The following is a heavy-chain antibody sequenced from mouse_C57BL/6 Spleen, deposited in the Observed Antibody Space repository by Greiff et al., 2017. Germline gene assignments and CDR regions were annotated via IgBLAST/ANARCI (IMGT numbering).Heavy chain of an antibody. CDR2: IYPGDGDT. J-gene: IGHJ2*01. V-gene: IGHV1-80*01. CDR1: GYAFSSYW. CDR3: ARNGAYYSNYGFFDY. D-gene: IGHD2-5*01. Sequence: VQLQQSGAELVKPGASVKISCKASGYAFSSYWMNWVKQRPGKGLEWIGQIYPGDGDTNYNGKFKGKATLTADKSSSTAYMQLSSLTSEDSAVYFCARNGAYYSNYGFFDYWGQGTTLTVSS.